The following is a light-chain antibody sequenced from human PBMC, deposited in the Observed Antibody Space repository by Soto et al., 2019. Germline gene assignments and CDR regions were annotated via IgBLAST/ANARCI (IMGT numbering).Light chain of an antibody. CDR1: QSVSSSY. CDR2: GAS. J-gene: IGKJ2*01. Sequence: ETVLTQSPGTLSLSPGERATLSCRASQSVSSSYLAWYQQKPGQAPRLLIYGASSRATGIPDRFSGSGSGTDFTLTISRLEPEDFALYYCQQYGSSSRTFGQGTKLEIK. V-gene: IGKV3-20*01. CDR3: QQYGSSSRT.